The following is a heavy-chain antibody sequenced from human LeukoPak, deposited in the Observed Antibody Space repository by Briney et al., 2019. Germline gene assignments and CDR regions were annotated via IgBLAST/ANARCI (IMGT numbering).Heavy chain of an antibody. D-gene: IGHD5-18*01. V-gene: IGHV1-2*02. CDR1: GYSFTAYY. CDR3: ARDRSPAPGRSYGRGHFDY. CDR2: INPNSGGT. Sequence: ASVKVSCKASGYSFTAYYMHWVRQAPGQGLEWMGWINPNSGGTNYAQKFQGRVTMTRDTSISTAYMELSRLRSDDTAVYYCARDRSPAPGRSYGRGHFDYWGQGTLVTVSS. J-gene: IGHJ4*02.